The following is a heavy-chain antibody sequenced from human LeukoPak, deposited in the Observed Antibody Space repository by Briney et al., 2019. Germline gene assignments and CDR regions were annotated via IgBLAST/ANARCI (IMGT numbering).Heavy chain of an antibody. J-gene: IGHJ4*02. V-gene: IGHV3-49*04. Sequence: GGSLRLSCATSGFTFGDYGMSWVRQIPEKGLEWVGYIRSKRFGRTTEYAAAVQGRFNISRDESKRIAYLQMTSLKIEDTSVYYCTRGWGEDYCDFWGQGTLVSVSS. CDR1: GFTFGDYG. CDR2: IRSKRFGRTT. CDR3: TRGWGEDYCDF. D-gene: IGHD3-16*01.